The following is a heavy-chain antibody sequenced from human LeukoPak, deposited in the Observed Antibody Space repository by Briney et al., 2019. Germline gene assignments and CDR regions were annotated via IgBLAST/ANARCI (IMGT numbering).Heavy chain of an antibody. Sequence: SETLSLTCTVSGGSISSYYWSWIRQPAGKGLEWIGRIYTSGSTNYNPSLKSRVTMSVDTSKNQFSLKPSSVTAADTAVYYCARVPAFYYGDYWTSSNYFDYWGQGTLVTVSS. V-gene: IGHV4-4*07. J-gene: IGHJ4*02. D-gene: IGHD4-17*01. CDR1: GGSISSYY. CDR3: ARVPAFYYGDYWTSSNYFDY. CDR2: IYTSGST.